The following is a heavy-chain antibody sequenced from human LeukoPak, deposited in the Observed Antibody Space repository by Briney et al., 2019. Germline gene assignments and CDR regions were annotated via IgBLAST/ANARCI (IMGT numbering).Heavy chain of an antibody. CDR2: IHSSGST. Sequence: PSETLSLTCSVSGGSISNYYWSWIRQAPGKRLEWIGYIHSSGSTNPNSSLKRRLTTSADTSKNQISLKLSPVTAADTAVYYCARAGGFLEWLFSFQNWFDPWGQGTLVTVSS. CDR3: ARAGGFLEWLFSFQNWFDP. CDR1: GGSISNYY. V-gene: IGHV4-59*12. D-gene: IGHD3-3*01. J-gene: IGHJ5*02.